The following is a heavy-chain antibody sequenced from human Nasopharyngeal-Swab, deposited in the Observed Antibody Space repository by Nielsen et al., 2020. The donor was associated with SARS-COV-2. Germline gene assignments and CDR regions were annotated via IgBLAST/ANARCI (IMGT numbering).Heavy chain of an antibody. CDR2: ISGYDGNI. V-gene: IGHV1-18*01. J-gene: IGHJ4*02. Sequence: ASVTVSCKVSGYSVISYGISWVRHAPGQGLEWMGWISGYDGNIKYAQNFQDRATMTTDTSTSTAYIELRSLRSDDTAVFYCARAGYSSSLDSWGQGTLVTVSS. D-gene: IGHD6-13*01. CDR1: GYSVISYG. CDR3: ARAGYSSSLDS.